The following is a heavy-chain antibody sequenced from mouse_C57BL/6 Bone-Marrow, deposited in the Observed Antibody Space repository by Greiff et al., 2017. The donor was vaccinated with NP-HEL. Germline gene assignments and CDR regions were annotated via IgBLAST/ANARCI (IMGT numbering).Heavy chain of an antibody. V-gene: IGHV1-7*01. D-gene: IGHD1-1*01. CDR1: GYTFPSYW. CDR3: ARIVATDYAMDY. CDR2: INPSSGYT. Sequence: VQLQQSGAELANPGASVKLSCKASGYTFPSYWMHWVKQRPGQGLEWIGYINPSSGYTKYNQKFKDKATLTADKSSSTAYMQLSSLTYEDSAVYYCARIVATDYAMDYWGQGTSVTVSS. J-gene: IGHJ4*01.